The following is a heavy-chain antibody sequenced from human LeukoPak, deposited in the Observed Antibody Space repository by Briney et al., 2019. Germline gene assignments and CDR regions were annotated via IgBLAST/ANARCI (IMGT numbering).Heavy chain of an antibody. CDR1: GGSISSSNW. J-gene: IGHJ4*02. V-gene: IGHV4-4*02. CDR3: AREGASITIHGTALN. D-gene: IGHD3-10*01. CDR2: IYHSGST. Sequence: SETLSLTCAVSGGSISSSNWWSWVRQPPGKGMEWIGEIYHSGSTNYNPSLKSRVTISVDKSKNQFSLKLSSVTAADTAVYYCAREGASITIHGTALNWGQGTLVTVSS.